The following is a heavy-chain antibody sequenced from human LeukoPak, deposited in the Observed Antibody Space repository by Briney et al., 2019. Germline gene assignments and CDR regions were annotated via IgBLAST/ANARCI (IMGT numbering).Heavy chain of an antibody. V-gene: IGHV1-46*01. CDR2: VDPSGGST. Sequence: GASVTVSCKASGYTFTSHYMHWVRQAPGQGVEWMGIVDPSGGSTSRAQKFQGRVTITRETSTSTVYMELSSLRSEDTAVYYCARDNTAAGPFDYWGQGTLVTVSS. J-gene: IGHJ4*02. CDR3: ARDNTAAGPFDY. CDR1: GYTFTSHY. D-gene: IGHD6-13*01.